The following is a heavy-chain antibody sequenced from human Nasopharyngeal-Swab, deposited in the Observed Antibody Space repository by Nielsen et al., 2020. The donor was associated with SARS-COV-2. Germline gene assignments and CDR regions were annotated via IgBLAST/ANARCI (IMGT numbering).Heavy chain of an antibody. Sequence: AESLSLSCAVSGFTFSSYWMHWVRQAPGTGLVWVSPINTDGSSTSYANSLKRRFTIPRDNAKNTLSLQMNRLRTEDTAVYYCARERRVGGRYYFDCWGQGTLVTVSS. CDR3: ARERRVGGRYYFDC. V-gene: IGHV3-74*01. CDR1: GFTFSSYW. CDR2: INTDGSST. D-gene: IGHD3-16*01. J-gene: IGHJ4*02.